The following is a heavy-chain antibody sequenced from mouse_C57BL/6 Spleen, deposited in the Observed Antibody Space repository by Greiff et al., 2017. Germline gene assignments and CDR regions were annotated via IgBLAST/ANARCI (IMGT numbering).Heavy chain of an antibody. J-gene: IGHJ3*01. CDR1: GYTFTSYW. D-gene: IGHD1-1*01. CDR3: ARGGTITTVVPFAY. Sequence: VQLQQPGAELVKPGASVKLSCKASGYTFTSYWMQWVKQRPGQGLEWIGEIDPSDSYTNYNQKFKGKATLTVDTSSSTAYMQLSSLTSEDSAVYYCARGGTITTVVPFAYWGQGTLVTVSA. CDR2: IDPSDSYT. V-gene: IGHV1-50*01.